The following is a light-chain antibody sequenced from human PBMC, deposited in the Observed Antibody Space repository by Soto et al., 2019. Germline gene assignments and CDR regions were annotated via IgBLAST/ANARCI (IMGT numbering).Light chain of an antibody. CDR3: FLSYSGSRRV. V-gene: IGLV7-46*01. J-gene: IGLJ2*01. Sequence: QAVVTQEPSLTVSPGGTVTLTCGSSTGAVTGGHWPYWLQQKPGQAPRTLIYDTSNKQSWTPARFSGSLLGGKAALTLSGAQPEDEADYYCFLSYSGSRRVFGGGTKLTVL. CDR1: TGAVTGGHW. CDR2: DTS.